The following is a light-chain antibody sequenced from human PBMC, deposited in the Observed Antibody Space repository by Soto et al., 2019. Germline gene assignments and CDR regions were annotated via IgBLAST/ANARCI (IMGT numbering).Light chain of an antibody. Sequence: EIVLTQSPATLSLSPGERATLYCRASQSVSSYLAWYQQKPGQAPRLLIYDASNRATGIPARFSGSGSGTDFTLTISSLEPEDFAVYYCQQRSNWVFGPGTKVDIK. CDR1: QSVSSY. CDR2: DAS. J-gene: IGKJ3*01. V-gene: IGKV3-11*01. CDR3: QQRSNWV.